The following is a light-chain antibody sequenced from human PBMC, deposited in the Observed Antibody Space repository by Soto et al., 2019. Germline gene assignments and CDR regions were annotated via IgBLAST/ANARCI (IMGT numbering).Light chain of an antibody. CDR1: QSVSSSY. CDR3: QQYDSSPVT. J-gene: IGKJ1*01. CDR2: GAS. Sequence: EIVLTQSPGTLSLSPGERATLSCRARQSVSSSYLVWYQQKPGQAPRLLIYGASSRATGIPDRFSGSGSGTDYTLTISRLEPEDYAVYYCQQYDSSPVTFGQGTKVEIK. V-gene: IGKV3-20*01.